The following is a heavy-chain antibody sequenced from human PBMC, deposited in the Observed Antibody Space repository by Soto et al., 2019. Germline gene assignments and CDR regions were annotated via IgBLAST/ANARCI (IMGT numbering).Heavy chain of an antibody. Sequence: EASVKVSCKASGYTFTSYGIIWVRQAPGQGLEWMGWISAYNGNTNYAQKLQGRVTMTTDTSTSTAYMELRSLRSDDTAVYYCARVKTSGYHNWFDPWGQGTLVTVSS. CDR3: ARVKTSGYHNWFDP. D-gene: IGHD3-22*01. J-gene: IGHJ5*02. CDR2: ISAYNGNT. CDR1: GYTFTSYG. V-gene: IGHV1-18*01.